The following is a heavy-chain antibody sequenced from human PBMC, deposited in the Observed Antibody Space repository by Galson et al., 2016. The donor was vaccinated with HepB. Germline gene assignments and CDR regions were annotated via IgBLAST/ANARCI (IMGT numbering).Heavy chain of an antibody. Sequence: SETLSLTCTVSGGSISSTTYYWGWIRQPPGKGLEWIGTFYSSGSTYYNSSLKSRVTISVDTSKNHFSLRRSSVTAADTAVYYCARRSYDILTGYYSTYFDYWGQGTLVTVSS. CDR2: FYSSGST. V-gene: IGHV4-39*02. D-gene: IGHD3-9*01. CDR1: GGSISSTTYY. CDR3: ARRSYDILTGYYSTYFDY. J-gene: IGHJ4*02.